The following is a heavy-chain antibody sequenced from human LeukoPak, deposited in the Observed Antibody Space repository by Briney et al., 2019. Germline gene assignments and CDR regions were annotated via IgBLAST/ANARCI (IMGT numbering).Heavy chain of an antibody. CDR3: AIPGYSGYVGAFDI. CDR1: GFTVSSNY. Sequence: PGGSLRLSCAASGFTVSSNYMSWVRQAPGKGLGWVSVIYSGGSTYYADSVKGRFTISRDNSKNTLYLQMNSLRAEDTAVYYCAIPGYSGYVGAFDIWGQGTMVTVSS. V-gene: IGHV3-66*02. CDR2: IYSGGST. J-gene: IGHJ3*02. D-gene: IGHD5-12*01.